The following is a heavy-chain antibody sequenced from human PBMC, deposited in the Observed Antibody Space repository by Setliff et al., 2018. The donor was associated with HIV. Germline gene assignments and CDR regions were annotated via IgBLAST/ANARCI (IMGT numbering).Heavy chain of an antibody. Sequence: ASVKVSCKASGYTFTGYYVHWVRQAPGQGPEWMGWINSNSGDTNYAQKFQGRVSMTRDTSIFTAYMELSRLRSDDTAVYYCARGAVDDDYFEYWGQGTLVTVSS. CDR1: GYTFTGYY. V-gene: IGHV1-2*02. D-gene: IGHD2-15*01. CDR2: INSNSGDT. CDR3: ARGAVDDDYFEY. J-gene: IGHJ4*02.